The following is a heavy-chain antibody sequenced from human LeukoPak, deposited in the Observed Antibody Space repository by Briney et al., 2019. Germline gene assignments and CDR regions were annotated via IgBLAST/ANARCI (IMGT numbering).Heavy chain of an antibody. CDR3: AKPAGSYYGELSFDY. D-gene: IGHD1-26*01. CDR2: IVGSGGST. CDR1: GFTFSNYA. Sequence: PGGSLRLTCAASGFTFSNYAMNWVRQAPGKGLEWVSSIVGSGGSTYFADSVKGRFTISRDNSKNTLYLQMNSLRAEDTAVYYCAKPAGSYYGELSFDYWGQGTLVTVSS. V-gene: IGHV3-23*01. J-gene: IGHJ4*02.